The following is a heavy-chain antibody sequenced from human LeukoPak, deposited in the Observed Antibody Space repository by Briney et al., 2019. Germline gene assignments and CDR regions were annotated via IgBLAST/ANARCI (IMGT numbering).Heavy chain of an antibody. CDR1: GGSISSGGYY. V-gene: IGHV4-31*03. CDR2: IYSSGST. CDR3: ARSLNWNYRSSWGY. Sequence: SQTLSLTCTVSGGSISSGGYYWSWIRQHPGKGLEWIGYIYSSGSTYYNPSLKSRVTISGDTSKNQFSLNLSSVTAADTAVYYCARSLNWNYRSSWGYWGQGTLVTVSS. J-gene: IGHJ4*02. D-gene: IGHD1-7*01.